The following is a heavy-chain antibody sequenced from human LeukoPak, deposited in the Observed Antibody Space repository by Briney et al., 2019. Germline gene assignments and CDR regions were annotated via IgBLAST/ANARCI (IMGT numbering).Heavy chain of an antibody. V-gene: IGHV1-2*02. CDR3: ASLQGSSGYYPVDAFDI. Sequence: ASVKDSCKASGYTFTCYYMHWVRQAPGQGLEWMGWINPNSGGTNYAQKFQGRVTMTRDTSISTAYMELSRLRSDDTAVYYCASLQGSSGYYPVDAFDIWGQGTMVTVSS. CDR2: INPNSGGT. CDR1: GYTFTCYY. J-gene: IGHJ3*02. D-gene: IGHD3-22*01.